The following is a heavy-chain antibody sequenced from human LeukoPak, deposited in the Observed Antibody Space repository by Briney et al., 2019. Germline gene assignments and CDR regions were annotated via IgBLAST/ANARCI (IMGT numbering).Heavy chain of an antibody. Sequence: GASVKVSCKASGYTFTGYYMHWVRQAPGQGLEWMGWINPNSGGTNYAQKFQGRVTMTRDTSISTAYMELSRLRSDDTAVYYCARDRYYDSSGYYYYYYYMDVWGKGTTVTVSS. CDR1: GYTFTGYY. J-gene: IGHJ6*03. V-gene: IGHV1-2*02. CDR3: ARDRYYDSSGYYYYYYYMDV. D-gene: IGHD3-22*01. CDR2: INPNSGGT.